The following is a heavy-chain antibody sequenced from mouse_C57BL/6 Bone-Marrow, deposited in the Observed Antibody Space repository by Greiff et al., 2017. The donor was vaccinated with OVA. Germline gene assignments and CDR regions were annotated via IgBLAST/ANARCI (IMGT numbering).Heavy chain of an antibody. Sequence: QVQLQQPGAELVMPGASVKLSCKASGYTFTSYWMHWVKQRPGQGLEWIGEIDPSDSYTNYNQKFKGKSTLTVDKSSSTAYMQRSSLTSEDSAVYYCARSHYATGYWGQGTTLTVSS. CDR3: ARSHYATGY. D-gene: IGHD2-5*01. CDR2: IDPSDSYT. J-gene: IGHJ2*01. CDR1: GYTFTSYW. V-gene: IGHV1-69*01.